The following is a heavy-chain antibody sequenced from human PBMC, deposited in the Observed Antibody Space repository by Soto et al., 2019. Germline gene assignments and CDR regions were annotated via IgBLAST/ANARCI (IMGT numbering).Heavy chain of an antibody. CDR2: ISYDGSNK. D-gene: IGHD6-13*01. V-gene: IGHV3-30*18. J-gene: IGHJ6*02. CDR3: AEDSASHYSSSWYIYYYYYGMDV. CDR1: GCTFSSYG. Sequence: GSLVLSCAASGCTFSSYGMHWVRQAPGKGLEWVAVISYDGSNKYYADSVKGRFTISRDNSKNTLYLQMNSLRAEDTAVYYCAEDSASHYSSSWYIYYYYYGMDVWGQGTTVTVYS.